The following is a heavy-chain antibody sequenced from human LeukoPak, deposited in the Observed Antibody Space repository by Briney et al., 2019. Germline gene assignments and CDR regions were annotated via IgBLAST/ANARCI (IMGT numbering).Heavy chain of an antibody. CDR2: IKPKTDGETT. J-gene: IGHJ4*02. Sequence: GGSLRLSCAASGFTVDSNYLSWVRQAPGKGLEWVGRIKPKTDGETTEYAAPVTDRFSISRDDSKSMMYLQMNSLETEDTAVYYCITPLPYSAQGGQGTLVTVSS. V-gene: IGHV3-15*01. D-gene: IGHD2-21*01. CDR3: ITPLPYSAQ. CDR1: GFTVDSNY.